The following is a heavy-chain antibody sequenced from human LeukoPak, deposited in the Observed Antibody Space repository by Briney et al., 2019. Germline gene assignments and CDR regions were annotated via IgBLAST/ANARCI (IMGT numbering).Heavy chain of an antibody. CDR3: ARDSSGYVDY. Sequence: GGSLRLSCAASGFTFSSYAMHWVRQAPGKGLEYVSAISSNGGSTYYANSVKGRFTISRDNSKNTLYLQMGSLRAEDMAVYYCARDSSGYVDYWGQGTLVTVSS. CDR2: ISSNGGST. D-gene: IGHD3-22*01. J-gene: IGHJ4*02. V-gene: IGHV3-64*01. CDR1: GFTFSSYA.